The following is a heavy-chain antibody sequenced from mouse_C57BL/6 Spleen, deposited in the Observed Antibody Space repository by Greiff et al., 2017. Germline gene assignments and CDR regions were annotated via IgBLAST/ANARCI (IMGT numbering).Heavy chain of an antibody. CDR1: GYTFTDYY. CDR3: ARGAYDGYYFDY. V-gene: IGHV1-19*01. Sequence: EVQLQQSGPVLVKPGASVKMSCKASGYTFTDYYMNWVKQSHGKSLEWIGVINPYNGGTSYNQKFKGKATLTVDKSSSTAYMELNSLTSEDSAVYYCARGAYDGYYFDYWGQGTTLTVSS. CDR2: INPYNGGT. D-gene: IGHD2-3*01. J-gene: IGHJ2*01.